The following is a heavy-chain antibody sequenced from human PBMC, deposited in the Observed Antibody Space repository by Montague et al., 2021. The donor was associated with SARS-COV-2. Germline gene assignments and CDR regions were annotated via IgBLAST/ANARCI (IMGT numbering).Heavy chain of an antibody. Sequence: SETLSLTCIVSGGSVSSGSYYWSWIRQPPGKGLEWIGYIYYSGSTKYXPSLKSRVTISVDTSKNQFSLKLSSVTAADTAVYYCARDPWRITIFGVVTRYGMDVWGQGTTVTVSS. CDR1: GGSVSSGSYY. D-gene: IGHD3-3*01. J-gene: IGHJ6*02. CDR3: ARDPWRITIFGVVTRYGMDV. CDR2: IYYSGST. V-gene: IGHV4-61*01.